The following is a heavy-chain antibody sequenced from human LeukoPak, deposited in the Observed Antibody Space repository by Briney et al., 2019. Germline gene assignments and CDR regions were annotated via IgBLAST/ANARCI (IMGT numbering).Heavy chain of an antibody. CDR3: ARRGAARRYDGMDV. CDR1: GGSIRSYY. D-gene: IGHD6-6*01. V-gene: IGHV4-59*08. CDR2: INYSGST. J-gene: IGHJ6*02. Sequence: SETLSLTCTVSGGSIRSYYWSWIRQPPGKGLEWIAYINYSGSTIYNPSLKSRVTISLDTSKNQFSLKLSSMTDADTAVYYCARRGAARRYDGMDVWGQGTTVTVSS.